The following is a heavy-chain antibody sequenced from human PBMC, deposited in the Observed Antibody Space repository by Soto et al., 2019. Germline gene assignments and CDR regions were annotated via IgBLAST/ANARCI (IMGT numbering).Heavy chain of an antibody. D-gene: IGHD1-26*01. CDR3: ARGVLVGATYFDY. V-gene: IGHV3-33*01. J-gene: IGHJ4*02. CDR1: GFTFSSYG. Sequence: QVQLVESGGGVVQPGRSLRLSCAASGFTFSSYGMHWVRQAPGKGLEWVAVIWYDGSNKYYADSVKGRFTISRDNSKNTLYLQMNSLRAEDTAVYYCARGVLVGATYFDYWGQGTMVTVSS. CDR2: IWYDGSNK.